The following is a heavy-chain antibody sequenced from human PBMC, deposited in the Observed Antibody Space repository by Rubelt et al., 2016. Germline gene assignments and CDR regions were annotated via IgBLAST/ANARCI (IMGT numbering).Heavy chain of an antibody. J-gene: IGHJ4*02. CDR1: GFTFSNYG. CDR2: IWYDGGNK. CDR3: AKGVESENYYHEY. Sequence: GRSLRLSCAASGFTFSNYGMHWVRQAPGKGLEWVAIIWYDGGNKYYADSVKGRFTISRDNSKNTLYLQMNSLRVEDTAGYYCAKGVESENYYHEYWGQGTLVTVSS. D-gene: IGHD1-26*01. V-gene: IGHV3-33*06.